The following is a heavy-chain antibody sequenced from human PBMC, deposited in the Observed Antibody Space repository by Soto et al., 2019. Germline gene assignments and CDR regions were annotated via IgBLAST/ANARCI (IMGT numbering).Heavy chain of an antibody. Sequence: QVQLQESGPGLVKPSGTLSLTCAVSGGSISSSNWWSWVRQPPGKGLEWIGEIYHSGSTNYNPSLKSRVTISVDKPKNQFSLKLSSVTAADTAVYYCARVGPGAVAGTGWFDPWGQGTLVTVSS. J-gene: IGHJ5*02. CDR1: GGSISSSNW. CDR2: IYHSGST. V-gene: IGHV4-4*02. CDR3: ARVGPGAVAGTGWFDP. D-gene: IGHD6-19*01.